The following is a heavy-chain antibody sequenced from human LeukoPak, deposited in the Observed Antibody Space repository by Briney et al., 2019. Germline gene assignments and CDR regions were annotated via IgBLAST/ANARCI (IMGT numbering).Heavy chain of an antibody. D-gene: IGHD3-9*01. J-gene: IGHJ4*02. V-gene: IGHV1-18*01. CDR1: GYTFTSYG. Sequence: ASVKVSCKASGYTFTSYGISWVRQAPGQGLEWMGWIGAYNGNTNYAQKLQGRVTMTTDTSTSTAYMELRSLRSDDTAVYYCARDLPLHYDILTGPGDYWGQGTLVTVSS. CDR2: IGAYNGNT. CDR3: ARDLPLHYDILTGPGDY.